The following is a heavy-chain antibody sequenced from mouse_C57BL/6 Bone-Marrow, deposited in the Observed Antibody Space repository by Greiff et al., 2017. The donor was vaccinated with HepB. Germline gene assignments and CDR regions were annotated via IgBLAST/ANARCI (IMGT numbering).Heavy chain of an antibody. J-gene: IGHJ3*01. CDR2: IWSGGST. Sequence: VQLQQSGPGLVQPSQSLSITCTVSGFSLTSYGVHWVRQSPGKGLEWLGVIWSGGSTDYNAAFISRLSISKDNSKSQVFFIMNSLHADDTTIYYCARSWDGAWFAYWGQGTLVTVSA. V-gene: IGHV2-2*01. CDR1: GFSLTSYG. CDR3: ARSWDGAWFAY. D-gene: IGHD1-1*02.